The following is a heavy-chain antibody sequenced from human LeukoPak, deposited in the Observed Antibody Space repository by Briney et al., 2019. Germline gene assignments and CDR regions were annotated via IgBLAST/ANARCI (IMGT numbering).Heavy chain of an antibody. Sequence: SETLSLTCTVSGGSISSYYWSWIRQPPGKGLEWIGYIYYSGSTNYNPSLKSRVTISVDTSKNQFSLKLSSVTAADTAVYYCARVGYYYDSSGYYWNAFDIWGQGTTVTVSS. CDR2: IYYSGST. CDR1: GGSISSYY. D-gene: IGHD3-22*01. J-gene: IGHJ3*02. CDR3: ARVGYYYDSSGYYWNAFDI. V-gene: IGHV4-59*01.